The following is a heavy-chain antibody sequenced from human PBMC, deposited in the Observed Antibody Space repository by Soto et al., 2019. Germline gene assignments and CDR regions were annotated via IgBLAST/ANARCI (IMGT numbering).Heavy chain of an antibody. D-gene: IGHD3-10*01. CDR2: IWYDGSNK. CDR1: GFTFSSYG. J-gene: IGHJ6*02. CDR3: ARVREVRGVIIPYYYYGRDV. Sequence: GGSLRLSCAASGFTFSSYGMHWVRQAPGKGLEWVAVIWYDGSNKYYADSVKGRFTISRDNSKNTLYLQMNSLRAEDTAVYYCARVREVRGVIIPYYYYGRDVWGQGTTVTVSS. V-gene: IGHV3-33*01.